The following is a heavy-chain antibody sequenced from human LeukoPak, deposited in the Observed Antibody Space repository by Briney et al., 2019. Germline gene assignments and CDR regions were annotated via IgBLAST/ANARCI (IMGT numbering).Heavy chain of an antibody. Sequence: AGGSLRLSCVASGFTFSEFAMSWVRQAPGAGPEWVSAIGGGGDDTYYADSVKGRFTVSRDNSGNTLYLQMSALRAEDTAVYYCARAPSEVGGYYPEYFRHWGQGTLVTVSS. D-gene: IGHD3-22*01. CDR2: IGGGGDDT. CDR1: GFTFSEFA. J-gene: IGHJ1*01. V-gene: IGHV3-23*01. CDR3: ARAPSEVGGYYPEYFRH.